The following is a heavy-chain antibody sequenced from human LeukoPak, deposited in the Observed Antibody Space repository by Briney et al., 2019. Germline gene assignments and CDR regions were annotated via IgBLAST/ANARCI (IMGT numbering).Heavy chain of an antibody. CDR3: ARWIVPVVD. CDR2: IYYFGNT. D-gene: IGHD2-15*01. CDR1: GVSISGSSFS. V-gene: IGHV4-39*01. Sequence: SSETLSLTCTVSGVSISGSSFSWGWIRQSPGKGLEWIGSIYYFGNTYYNPSLKSRVTISADTSKNQFSLNLRSVTAADTAVFFCARWIVPVVDWGQGILVTVSP. J-gene: IGHJ4*02.